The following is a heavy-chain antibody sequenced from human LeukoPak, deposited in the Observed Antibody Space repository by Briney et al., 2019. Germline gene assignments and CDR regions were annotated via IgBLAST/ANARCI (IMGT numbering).Heavy chain of an antibody. V-gene: IGHV3-66*01. J-gene: IGHJ3*02. CDR3: ARDLVSSGWYDAFDI. Sequence: PGGSLRLSCAASGFTVSSNYMSWIRQAPGKGLEWVSVIYSGGSTYYADSVKGRFTISRDNSKNTLYLQMNSLRAEDTAMYYCARDLVSSGWYDAFDIWGQGTMVTVSS. CDR1: GFTVSSNY. D-gene: IGHD6-19*01. CDR2: IYSGGST.